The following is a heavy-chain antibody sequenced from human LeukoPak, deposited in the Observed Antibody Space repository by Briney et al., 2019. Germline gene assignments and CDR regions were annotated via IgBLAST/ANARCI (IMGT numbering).Heavy chain of an antibody. J-gene: IGHJ3*02. V-gene: IGHV3-30-3*01. D-gene: IGHD2-21*01. Sequence: GGSLRLSCAASGFTFSTYFMHWVRQAPGKGLEWVADIASDGSHTFYVESVKGRFTISRDNSKNTPYLQMNSLRAEDTAVYFCARERQDTILHSGAFDIWGQGTMVTVSS. CDR2: IASDGSHT. CDR1: GFTFSTYF. CDR3: ARERQDTILHSGAFDI.